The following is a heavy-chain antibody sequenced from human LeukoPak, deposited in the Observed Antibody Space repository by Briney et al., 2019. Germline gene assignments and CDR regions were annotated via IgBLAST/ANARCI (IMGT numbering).Heavy chain of an antibody. D-gene: IGHD2-15*01. CDR3: AKQSVGGGYYYYYGMDV. V-gene: IGHV3-23*01. J-gene: IGHJ6*02. CDR1: GFTFSTYA. CDR2: ISGSGANT. Sequence: GGSLRLSCAASGFTFSTYAMSWVRQAPGKGLEWVSPISGSGANTYYADSVRGRFTISRDNSKNTLYLQMNSLRAEDTAVYYCAKQSVGGGYYYYYGMDVWGQGTTVTVSS.